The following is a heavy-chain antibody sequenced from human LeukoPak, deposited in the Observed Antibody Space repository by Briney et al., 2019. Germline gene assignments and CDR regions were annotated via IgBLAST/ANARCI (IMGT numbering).Heavy chain of an antibody. Sequence: SVMVSCKASGGTFSSYAISWVRQAPGQGLEWMGGIIPIFGTASYAQKFQGRVTITADESTSTAYMELSSLRSEDTAVYYCARVVRVTGYSAGVYFDYWGQGTLVTVSS. V-gene: IGHV1-69*13. CDR2: IIPIFGTA. D-gene: IGHD3-9*01. J-gene: IGHJ4*02. CDR3: ARVVRVTGYSAGVYFDY. CDR1: GGTFSSYA.